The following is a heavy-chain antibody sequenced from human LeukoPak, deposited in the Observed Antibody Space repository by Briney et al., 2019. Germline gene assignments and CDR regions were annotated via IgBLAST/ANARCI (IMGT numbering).Heavy chain of an antibody. CDR2: ISYDGSNK. J-gene: IGHJ6*02. V-gene: IGHV3-30*18. CDR3: AKRHYDSSGYFFYYYYGMDV. CDR1: GFTFSSYG. Sequence: PGRSLRLSCAASGFTFSSYGMHWVRQAPGKGLEWVAAISYDGSNKYYADSVKGRFTISRDNSKNTLYLQMNSLRAEDTAVYYCAKRHYDSSGYFFYYYYGMDVWGQGTTVTVSS. D-gene: IGHD3-22*01.